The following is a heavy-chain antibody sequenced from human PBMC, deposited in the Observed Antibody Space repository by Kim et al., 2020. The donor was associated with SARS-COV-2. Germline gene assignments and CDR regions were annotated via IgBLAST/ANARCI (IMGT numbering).Heavy chain of an antibody. CDR2: IVVGSGNT. Sequence: SVKVSCKASGFTFTSSAVQWVRQARGQRLEWIGLIVVGSGNTNYAQKFQERVTITRDMSTSTAYMELSSLRSEDTAVYYCAADSIPPVLNFYGSGKYAFDIWGQGTMVTVSS. CDR1: GFTFTSSA. J-gene: IGHJ3*02. V-gene: IGHV1-58*01. D-gene: IGHD3-10*01. CDR3: AADSIPPVLNFYGSGKYAFDI.